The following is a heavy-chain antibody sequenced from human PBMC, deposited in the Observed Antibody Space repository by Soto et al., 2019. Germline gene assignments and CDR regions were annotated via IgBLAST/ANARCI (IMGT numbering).Heavy chain of an antibody. D-gene: IGHD6-13*01. CDR2: INPNSGGT. V-gene: IGHV1-2*02. CDR3: ARVAAAGTGAFDI. Sequence: ASVKVSCKASGYTFTGYYMHWVRQAPGQGLEWMGWINPNSGGTNYAQKFQGRVTMTRDTSISTAYMELGRLRSDDTAVYYCARVAAAGTGAFDIWGQGTMVTVSS. CDR1: GYTFTGYY. J-gene: IGHJ3*02.